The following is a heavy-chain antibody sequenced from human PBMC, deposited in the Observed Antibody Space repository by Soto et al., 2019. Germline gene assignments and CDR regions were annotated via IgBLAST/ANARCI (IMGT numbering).Heavy chain of an antibody. CDR2: VSHDGRNT. Sequence: VQLVESGGGVVQPGRSLRLSCAASGFTFSDYAMHWVRQAPGKGLEWVAVVSHDGRNTHYADSVKGRFTISRDSSKHTVSLEMPSLGAADTAVYYCARGGRQWLVTSDFNYWGQGALVTVSS. CDR3: ARGGRQWLVTSDFNY. J-gene: IGHJ4*02. CDR1: GFTFSDYA. D-gene: IGHD6-19*01. V-gene: IGHV3-30*03.